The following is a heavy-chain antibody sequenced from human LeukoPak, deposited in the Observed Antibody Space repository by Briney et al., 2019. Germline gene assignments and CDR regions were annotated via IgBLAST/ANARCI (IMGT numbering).Heavy chain of an antibody. CDR2: IHHSGGT. D-gene: IGHD5-12*01. J-gene: IGHJ4*02. Sequence: SETLALICGVSGGSISSSYWWRWVRQPPGKGLEWIGEIHHSGGTNYNPSLKSRVTMSVDKSKNQFSLKLSSVTAADTAVYYCARGGGYSGYDLPGYFDYWGQGTLVTVSS. V-gene: IGHV4-4*02. CDR3: ARGGGYSGYDLPGYFDY. CDR1: GGSISSSYW.